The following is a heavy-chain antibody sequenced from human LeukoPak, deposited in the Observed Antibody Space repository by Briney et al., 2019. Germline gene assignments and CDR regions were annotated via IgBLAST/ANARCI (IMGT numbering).Heavy chain of an antibody. V-gene: IGHV4-59*01. Sequence: SETLSVTCTVSGGSISSYYWSRIRQPPGKGLEWIGYIYYSGSTNYNPSLKSRVTISVDTSKNQFSLKLSSVTAPDTAVYYCARGYYYDSSGYYPTFFDYWGQGTLVTVSS. CDR1: GGSISSYY. D-gene: IGHD3-22*01. CDR3: ARGYYYDSSGYYPTFFDY. J-gene: IGHJ4*02. CDR2: IYYSGST.